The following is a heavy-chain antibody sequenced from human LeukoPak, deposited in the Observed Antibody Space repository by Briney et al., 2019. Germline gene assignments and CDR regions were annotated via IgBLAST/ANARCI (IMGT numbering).Heavy chain of an antibody. CDR3: AMNSDGYSYGSFDY. D-gene: IGHD5-18*01. CDR2: ISWNSGSI. Sequence: GRSLRLSCAASGFTFDDYAMHWVRQAPGKGLEWVSGISWNSGSIGYADSVKGRFTISRDNAKNSLYLQMNSLRAEDTALYYCAMNSDGYSYGSFDYWGQGTLVTVSS. CDR1: GFTFDDYA. V-gene: IGHV3-9*01. J-gene: IGHJ4*02.